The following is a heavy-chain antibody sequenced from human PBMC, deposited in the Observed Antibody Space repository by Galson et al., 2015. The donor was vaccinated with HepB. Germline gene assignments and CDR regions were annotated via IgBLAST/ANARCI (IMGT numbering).Heavy chain of an antibody. D-gene: IGHD6-6*01. CDR3: ASSQGPIDTSSGIKFYSYYYYMDV. CDR1: GGTFSSYA. V-gene: IGHV1-69*01. Sequence: SCKASGGTFSSYAISWVRQAPGQGLEWMAGIIPVFDTANYAQEFQGRVTITADGSTSTVYMELTSLRSEDTAVYYCASSQGPIDTSSGIKFYSYYYYMDVWGKGTTVTVSS. J-gene: IGHJ6*03. CDR2: IIPVFDTA.